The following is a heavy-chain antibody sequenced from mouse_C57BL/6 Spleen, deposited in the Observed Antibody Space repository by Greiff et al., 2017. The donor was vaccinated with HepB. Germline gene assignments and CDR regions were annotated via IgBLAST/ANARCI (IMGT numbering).Heavy chain of an antibody. CDR2: ISSGSSTI. D-gene: IGHD2-4*01. J-gene: IGHJ2*01. CDR3: ARPRYDYGYFDY. CDR1: GFTFSDYG. V-gene: IGHV5-17*01. Sequence: EVKLVESGGGLVKPGGSLKLSCAASGFTFSDYGMHWVRQAPEKGLEWVAYISSGSSTIYYADTVKGRFTISRDNAKNTLFLQMTSLRSEDTAMYYCARPRYDYGYFDYWGQGTTLTVSS.